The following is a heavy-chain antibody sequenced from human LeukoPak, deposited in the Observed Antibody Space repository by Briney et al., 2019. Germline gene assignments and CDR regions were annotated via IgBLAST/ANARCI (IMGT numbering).Heavy chain of an antibody. CDR1: GFTFSSYE. Sequence: GGSLRLSCAASGFTFSSYEMNWVRQAPGKGLEWVSYISSSGSTIYYADSVKGRFTISRDPAKNSLYLQMNSLRAEDTAVYYCARGEYGSGSYSLDYWGQGTLVTVSS. D-gene: IGHD3-10*01. CDR2: ISSSGSTI. CDR3: ARGEYGSGSYSLDY. J-gene: IGHJ4*02. V-gene: IGHV3-48*03.